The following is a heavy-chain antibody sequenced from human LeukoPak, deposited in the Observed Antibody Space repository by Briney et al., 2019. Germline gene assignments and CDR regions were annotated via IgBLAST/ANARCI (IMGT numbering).Heavy chain of an antibody. CDR2: IYPNRGDT. J-gene: IGHJ5*02. CDR1: GYTFTGYY. Sequence: ASVRVSCKASGYTFTGYYMHWVRQAPGQGLEWMGWIYPNRGDTNYAQKFQGRVTMTRDTSISTAYMELSRLTSDDTAVYYCAREGRQWLVRGDWFDPWGQGTLVTVSS. V-gene: IGHV1-2*02. CDR3: AREGRQWLVRGDWFDP. D-gene: IGHD6-19*01.